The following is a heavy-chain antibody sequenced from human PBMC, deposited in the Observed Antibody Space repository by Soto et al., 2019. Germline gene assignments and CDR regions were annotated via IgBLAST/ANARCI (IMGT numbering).Heavy chain of an antibody. CDR1: VVSSISYF. D-gene: IGHD2-15*01. CDR3: AREGIRGSYSFAF. Sequence: SETLSLTCTFSVVSSISYFCGLILQPPGKGLEWIVYIFYSGITNYNPSIKSRLTMSLDTSKNQFSLKLVSVTPADTAVYYCAREGIRGSYSFAFWGQRNTVNVSS. CDR2: IFYSGIT. V-gene: IGHV4-59*01. J-gene: IGHJ6*01.